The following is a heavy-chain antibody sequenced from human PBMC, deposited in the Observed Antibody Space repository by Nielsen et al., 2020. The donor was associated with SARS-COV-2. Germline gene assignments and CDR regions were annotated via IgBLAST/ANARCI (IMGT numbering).Heavy chain of an antibody. D-gene: IGHD6-13*01. J-gene: IGHJ3*02. CDR1: GASVSSVSYY. Sequence: SEILSPTCTVPGASVSSVSYYWSWIRQPPGKGLEWIGYIYYSGSTNYNPSLKSRVTISVDTSKNQFSLKLSSVTAADTAVYYCARAGYSSSWYGEKAFDIWGQGTMVTVSS. CDR2: IYYSGST. CDR3: ARAGYSSSWYGEKAFDI. V-gene: IGHV4-61*01.